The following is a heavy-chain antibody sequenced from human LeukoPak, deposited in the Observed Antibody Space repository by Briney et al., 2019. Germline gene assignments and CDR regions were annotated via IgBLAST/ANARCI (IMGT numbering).Heavy chain of an antibody. D-gene: IGHD3-22*01. CDR3: ATATFYATSGYFPS. Sequence: PGGSLRLSCAASGFTFSIYSMNWVRQAPGKGLEWVSYISSSSGTIYYADSVKGRFTISRDNAKNTLHLQMNSLRDEDTAVYYCATATFYATSGYFPSWGQGTLVTVSS. V-gene: IGHV3-48*02. CDR1: GFTFSIYS. CDR2: ISSSSGTI. J-gene: IGHJ5*02.